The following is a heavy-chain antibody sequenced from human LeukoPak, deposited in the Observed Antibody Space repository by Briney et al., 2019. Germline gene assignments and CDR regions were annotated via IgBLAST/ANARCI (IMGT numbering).Heavy chain of an antibody. CDR3: ARGRSTFDY. V-gene: IGHV3-20*04. CDR2: INWNGGSI. D-gene: IGHD2-2*01. CDR1: GFTFDDYG. Sequence: GGSLRLSCAVSGFTFDDYGMSWVRQAPRQGLEWVSGINWNGGSIGYADSVRGRFTISRDNVKNSLYLQMNSLRAEDTALYYCARGRSTFDYWGQGTLVTVSS. J-gene: IGHJ4*02.